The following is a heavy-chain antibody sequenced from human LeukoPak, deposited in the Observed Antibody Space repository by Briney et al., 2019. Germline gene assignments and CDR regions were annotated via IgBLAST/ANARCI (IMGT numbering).Heavy chain of an antibody. J-gene: IGHJ4*02. V-gene: IGHV1-2*02. CDR3: ARTYTVTTAFDY. CDR1: GYTFTDYY. D-gene: IGHD4-17*01. Sequence: ASVKVSCKASGYTFTDYYIHWVRQAPGQGLEWMGWINPNSGGTNYAQKFQDRVTMTWDASISTACMELSRLRSDDTAIYYCARTYTVTTAFDYWGQGTLVTVSS. CDR2: INPNSGGT.